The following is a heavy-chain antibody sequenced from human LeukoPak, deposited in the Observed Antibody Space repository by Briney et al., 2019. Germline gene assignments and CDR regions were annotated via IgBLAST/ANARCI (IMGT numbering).Heavy chain of an antibody. Sequence: GGSLRLSCTAPGFPFNAYNIHWIRQAPGRGLEWVSFIRNDETEIHYADFAKGRFTISRDNSKNTLYLQMNSLRAEDTAVYYCARNTGDRKSYYYMDVWGKGTTVTVSS. CDR1: GFPFNAYN. CDR3: ARNTGDRKSYYYMDV. J-gene: IGHJ6*03. CDR2: IRNDETEI. V-gene: IGHV3-30*02. D-gene: IGHD7-27*01.